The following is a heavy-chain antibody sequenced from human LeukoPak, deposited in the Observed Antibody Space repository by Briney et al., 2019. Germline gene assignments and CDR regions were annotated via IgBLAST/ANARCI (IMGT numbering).Heavy chain of an antibody. CDR1: GGSISSGSYY. J-gene: IGHJ4*02. D-gene: IGHD6-19*01. CDR3: ARHSSDRRRFDY. Sequence: SETLSLTCTVSGGSISSGSYYWGWIRQPPGKGLEWIGSIFYSGNTYNNPSLKSRVTLSVDTPKNQFSLKMRSVTAADTAVFYCARHSSDRRRFDYWGQGTLVTVSS. CDR2: IFYSGNT. V-gene: IGHV4-39*01.